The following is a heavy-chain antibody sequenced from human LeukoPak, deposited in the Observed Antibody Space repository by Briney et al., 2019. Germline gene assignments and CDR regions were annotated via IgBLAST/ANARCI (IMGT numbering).Heavy chain of an antibody. D-gene: IGHD3-3*01. J-gene: IGHJ6*03. Sequence: SETLSLTCGVYGGSLSGNYWSWIRQSPGKGLEWIGETNHGGNTDYNPSLKSRVIISVDTSKNQVSLTLSSVTAADTAVYYCARAPTVEWLPTYIDVWGKGTTVTVSS. CDR1: GGSLSGNY. CDR3: ARAPTVEWLPTYIDV. CDR2: TNHGGNT. V-gene: IGHV4-34*01.